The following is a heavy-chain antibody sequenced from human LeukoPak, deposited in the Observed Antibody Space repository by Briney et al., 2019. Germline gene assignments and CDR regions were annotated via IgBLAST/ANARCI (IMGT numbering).Heavy chain of an antibody. J-gene: IGHJ4*02. CDR1: GFIFSSYW. CDR2: INSDGSST. CDR3: ARRVVVPAAPYYFDY. D-gene: IGHD2-2*01. Sequence: GGSLRLSCAASGFIFSSYWMHWVRQAPGKGLVWVSRINSDGSSTSYADSVKGRFTISRDNAKSTLYLQMNGLRAEDTAVYYCARRVVVPAAPYYFDYWGQGTLVTVSS. V-gene: IGHV3-74*01.